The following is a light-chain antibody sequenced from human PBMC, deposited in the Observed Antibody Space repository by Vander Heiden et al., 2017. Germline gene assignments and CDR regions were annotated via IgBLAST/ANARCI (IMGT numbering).Light chain of an antibody. V-gene: IGKV3-15*01. CDR1: QSVSSN. CDR2: GAS. CDR3: QQYNDWPPLT. J-gene: IGKJ4*01. Sequence: EIVMTQSPATLSVSPGERATLSCRASQSVSSNLAWYQQKPGQAPRLLIYGASTRATGIPARFSGSGSGTEFTLTISSLQSEDFAVYYCQQYNDWPPLTLGGGTRVEIK.